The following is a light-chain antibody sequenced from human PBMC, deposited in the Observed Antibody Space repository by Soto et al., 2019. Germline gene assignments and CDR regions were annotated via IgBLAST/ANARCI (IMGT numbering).Light chain of an antibody. CDR3: SSYVGATTRV. CDR2: EVS. Sequence: QSVLTQPASVSGSPGQSITISCTGTTSDVGTYDYVSWYQHQPGKAPKVMIYEVSNRPSGVSDRFSGSKSGNTASLTISGLQAEDVADYYCSSYVGATTRVFGTGTKVTVL. CDR1: TSDVGTYDY. V-gene: IGLV2-14*01. J-gene: IGLJ1*01.